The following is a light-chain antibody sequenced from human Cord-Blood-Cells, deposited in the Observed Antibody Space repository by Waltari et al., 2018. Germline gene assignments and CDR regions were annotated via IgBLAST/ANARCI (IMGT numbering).Light chain of an antibody. CDR3: CSYAGSYV. J-gene: IGLJ1*01. CDR1: SSDVGSYNL. CDR2: EVS. V-gene: IGLV2-23*02. Sequence: QSALTQPASVSGSPGQSITISCTGTSSDVGSYNLVSWYQQHPGKAPKRMIYEVSKRPSGVSNRFSGSKSGNTASLTISGLQAEDEAEYYCCSYAGSYVFGTGTKVTVL.